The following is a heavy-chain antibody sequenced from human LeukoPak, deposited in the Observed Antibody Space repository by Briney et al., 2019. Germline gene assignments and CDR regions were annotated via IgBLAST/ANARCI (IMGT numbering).Heavy chain of an antibody. Sequence: ASVKVSCKASGYTFTGYSMHWVRQAPGQGLEWMGWINPDSGATSSAQKFQGRVSMTRDTSISTAYLDLNGLISDDTAVFYCARISRGRYYFDYWGQGTLVTVSS. J-gene: IGHJ4*02. CDR3: ARISRGRYYFDY. D-gene: IGHD2-15*01. V-gene: IGHV1-2*02. CDR2: INPDSGAT. CDR1: GYTFTGYS.